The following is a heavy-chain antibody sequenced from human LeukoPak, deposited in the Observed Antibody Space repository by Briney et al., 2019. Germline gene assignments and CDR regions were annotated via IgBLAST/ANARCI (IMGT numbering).Heavy chain of an antibody. J-gene: IGHJ5*01. V-gene: IGHV4-59*01. CDR2: IYYTGST. CDR3: ARGYFTSFDF. D-gene: IGHD2/OR15-2a*01. CDR1: GGSISGYY. Sequence: PSETLSLTCTVSGGSISGYYWSWIRQPPGKGLEWIGYIYYTGSTNYNPSLKSRVTISVDRSKNHFSLRLSSVTAADTAVYYCARGYFTSFDFWGQGILVTVSS.